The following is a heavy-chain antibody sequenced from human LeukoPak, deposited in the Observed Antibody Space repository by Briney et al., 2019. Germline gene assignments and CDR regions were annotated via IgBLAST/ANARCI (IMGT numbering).Heavy chain of an antibody. D-gene: IGHD2-8*02. Sequence: GGSLRLSCAASGFTFSASWMHWVRQAPGKGLVWVSRISGDGSTTTYADSVEGRFTISRDSAKNTLYLQMNSLRAEDTAVYHCARSIRGTVCTDWGQGTLVTVSS. V-gene: IGHV3-74*01. CDR2: ISGDGSTT. CDR1: GFTFSASW. J-gene: IGHJ4*02. CDR3: ARSIRGTVCTD.